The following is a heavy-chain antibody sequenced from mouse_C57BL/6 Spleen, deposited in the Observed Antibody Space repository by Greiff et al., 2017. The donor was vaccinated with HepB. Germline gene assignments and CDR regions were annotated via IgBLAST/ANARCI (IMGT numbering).Heavy chain of an antibody. CDR2: ISYSGST. V-gene: IGHV3-8*01. CDR1: GYSITSDY. CDR3: ARGIYDGYYRFAY. J-gene: IGHJ3*01. D-gene: IGHD2-3*01. Sequence: EVKLMESGPGLAKPSQTLSLTCSVTGYSITSDYWNWIRKFPGNKLESMGYISYSGSTYYNPSLISRISITRDTSKNQYYLQLNSVTTEDTATYYCARGIYDGYYRFAYWGQGTLVTVSA.